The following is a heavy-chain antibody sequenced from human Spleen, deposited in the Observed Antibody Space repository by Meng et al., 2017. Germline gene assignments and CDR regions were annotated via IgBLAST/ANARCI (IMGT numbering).Heavy chain of an antibody. Sequence: SGGEDKTHGASGNVPGKASRYTLPCDWLPMVRWSPSKVLQWIGRFNHKIGDTHYGQRFKGRVTMTGETSISTAYMELSGLRSDDTAMYYCARDEDISAAGKLFGDYWGQGTLVTVSS. CDR2: FNHKIGDT. CDR1: RYTLPCDW. J-gene: IGHJ4*02. D-gene: IGHD6-25*01. CDR3: ARDEDISAAGKLFGDY. V-gene: IGHV1-2*06.